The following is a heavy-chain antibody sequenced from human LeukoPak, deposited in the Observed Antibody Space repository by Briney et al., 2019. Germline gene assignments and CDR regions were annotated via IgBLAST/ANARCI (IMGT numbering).Heavy chain of an antibody. Sequence: PGGSLRLSCAASGFIFSNYAMSWVRQAPARGLEWVSSLRGDGETFYADSVKGRFTISRDNSKNTLYLQMNSLRAEDTAVYYCAKDRRALYSIAAAGTFDYWGQGTLVTVSS. V-gene: IGHV3-23*01. D-gene: IGHD6-13*01. CDR3: AKDRRALYSIAAAGTFDY. J-gene: IGHJ4*02. CDR1: GFIFSNYA. CDR2: LRGDGET.